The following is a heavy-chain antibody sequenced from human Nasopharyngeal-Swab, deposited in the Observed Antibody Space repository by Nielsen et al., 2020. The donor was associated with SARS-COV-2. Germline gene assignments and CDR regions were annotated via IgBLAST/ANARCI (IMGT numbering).Heavy chain of an antibody. CDR1: GGTFSSYA. J-gene: IGHJ6*03. Sequence: SVKVSCKASGGTFSSYAISWVRQAPGQGLEWMGGIVPIFGTANYAQKFQGRVTITADESTSTAYMELSSLRSEDTAVYYCARGVVVVPAAITYYYYYYMDVWGKGTTVTVSS. CDR2: IVPIFGTA. D-gene: IGHD2-2*01. CDR3: ARGVVVVPAAITYYYYYYMDV. V-gene: IGHV1-69*13.